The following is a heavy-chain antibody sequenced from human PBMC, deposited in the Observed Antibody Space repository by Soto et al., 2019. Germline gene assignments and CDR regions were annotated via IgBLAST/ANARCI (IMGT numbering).Heavy chain of an antibody. CDR3: ANYDSSGYYEY. Sequence: SETPSLTCTASGGSVSSYYWSWIRQPAGKGLEWIGRIYTSGSTNYNPSLKSRVTMSVDTSKNQFSLKLSSVTAADTAVYYCANYDSSGYYEYWGQGTLVPVSS. J-gene: IGHJ4*02. V-gene: IGHV4-4*07. CDR1: GGSVSSYY. CDR2: IYTSGST. D-gene: IGHD3-22*01.